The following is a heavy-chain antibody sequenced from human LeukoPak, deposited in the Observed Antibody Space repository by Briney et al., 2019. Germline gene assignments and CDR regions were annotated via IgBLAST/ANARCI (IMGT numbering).Heavy chain of an antibody. CDR1: GFTLSSDW. V-gene: IGHV3-74*01. CDR3: ARGSIAGYSYGYNWFDP. D-gene: IGHD5-18*01. J-gene: IGHJ5*02. Sequence: GSLRLSCAAAGFTLSSDWMHWVRQAPGKGLVWVSRIDSDESRIWYADSVRGRFTISRDIAKNTLFLQMDSLRAEDTAVYYCARGSIAGYSYGYNWFDPWGQGTLVTVSS. CDR2: IDSDESRI.